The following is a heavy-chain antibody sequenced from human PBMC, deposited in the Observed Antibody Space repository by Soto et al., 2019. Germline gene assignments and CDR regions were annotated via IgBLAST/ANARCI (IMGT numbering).Heavy chain of an antibody. CDR2: IVPIFGTA. J-gene: IGHJ1*01. D-gene: IGHD1-26*01. Sequence: SVKVSCKASGGTFSSYAISWVRQAPGQGLEWMGGIVPIFGTANYAQKFQGRVTITADESTSTAYMELSSLRSEDTAVYYCAREEGIVGATGSWGQGTLVTVSS. CDR3: AREEGIVGATGS. CDR1: GGTFSSYA. V-gene: IGHV1-69*13.